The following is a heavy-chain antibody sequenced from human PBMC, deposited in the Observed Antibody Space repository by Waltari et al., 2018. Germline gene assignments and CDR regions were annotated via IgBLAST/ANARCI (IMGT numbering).Heavy chain of an antibody. J-gene: IGHJ4*02. V-gene: IGHV4-59*01. CDR2: SGN. D-gene: IGHD3-16*01. CDR3: VRSYTTTTAPIAGY. Sequence: QVQLEESGPGLVKPSETLSLTCTVLGGSMSNYYWSWIRQPPGKGLEWVGYSGNKFNPSRKGRVTISVDTSKNQFSLKVNSVTAADTAVYYCVRSYTTTTAPIAGYWGQGILVTVSS. CDR1: GGSMSNYY.